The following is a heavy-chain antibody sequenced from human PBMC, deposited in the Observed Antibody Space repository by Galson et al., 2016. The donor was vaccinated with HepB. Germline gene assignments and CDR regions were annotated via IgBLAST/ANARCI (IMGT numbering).Heavy chain of an antibody. J-gene: IGHJ4*02. CDR1: GFPFSGYS. Sequence: SLRLSCAASGFPFSGYSMNWVRLAPGKGLEWVSSISSSSSYIYYADSVKGRFTISRDNAKNSLHLQMNSLRAEDTAVYYCARITYDSSGYYPDSWGQGTLVTVSS. CDR2: ISSSSSYI. D-gene: IGHD3-22*01. CDR3: ARITYDSSGYYPDS. V-gene: IGHV3-21*01.